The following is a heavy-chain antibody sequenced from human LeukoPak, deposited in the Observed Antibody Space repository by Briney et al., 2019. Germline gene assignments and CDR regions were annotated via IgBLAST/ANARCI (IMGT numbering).Heavy chain of an antibody. CDR1: GGSISSSSYY. J-gene: IGHJ5*02. CDR2: IYYSGST. V-gene: IGHV4-39*07. CDR3: ARSPYDILTGYPIGFDP. Sequence: SETLSLTCTVSGGSISSSSYYWGWIRQPPGKGLEWIGSIYYSGSTYYNPSLKSRVTISVDTSKNQFSLKLSSVTAADTAVYYCARSPYDILTGYPIGFDPWGQGTLVTVSS. D-gene: IGHD3-9*01.